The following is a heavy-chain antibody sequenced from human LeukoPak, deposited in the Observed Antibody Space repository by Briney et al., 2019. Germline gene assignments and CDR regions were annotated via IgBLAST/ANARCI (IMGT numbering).Heavy chain of an antibody. V-gene: IGHV4-59*01. J-gene: IGHJ4*02. CDR1: GGSISGFF. CDR3: ARDLELERNRWNYFES. D-gene: IGHD1-1*01. Sequence: SETLSLTCTVSGGSISGFFWSWIRQPPGKGLEWIASVHYSGDTKYNPSLKSRVSLSFDTSKQQFSLRLSSVTAADTAVYYCARDLELERNRWNYFESWGQGTLVTVSS. CDR2: VHYSGDT.